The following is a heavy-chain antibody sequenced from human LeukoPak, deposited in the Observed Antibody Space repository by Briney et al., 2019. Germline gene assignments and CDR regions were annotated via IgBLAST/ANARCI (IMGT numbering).Heavy chain of an antibody. CDR2: IAWDDDK. J-gene: IGHJ4*02. CDR3: AHRYDILTGDKAAFFDY. D-gene: IGHD3-9*01. CDR1: GFSLSTSGMC. V-gene: IGHV2-70*11. Sequence: SGPALVKPTQTLTLTCTFSGFSLSTSGMCVSWIRQPPGKALEWLARIAWDDDKYYSTSLKTRLTISKDTSKNQVVLTMTNMDPVDTATYYCAHRYDILTGDKAAFFDYWGQGTLVTVSS.